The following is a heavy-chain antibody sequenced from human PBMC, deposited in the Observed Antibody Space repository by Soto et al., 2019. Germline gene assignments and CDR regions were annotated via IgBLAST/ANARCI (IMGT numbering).Heavy chain of an antibody. CDR2: IYNGGST. CDR1: GGSISTVNYW. Sequence: PSETLSLTCTVSGGSISTVNYWWSWIRQSPDMGLEWIGHIYNGGSTYNNPSLESRVTMSVDTSKNQLSLTLSSVSAADTAVYYCARVPITMVRGVIFSRSLGMDVWGQGTTVTVSS. V-gene: IGHV4-30-4*01. CDR3: ARVPITMVRGVIFSRSLGMDV. J-gene: IGHJ6*02. D-gene: IGHD3-10*01.